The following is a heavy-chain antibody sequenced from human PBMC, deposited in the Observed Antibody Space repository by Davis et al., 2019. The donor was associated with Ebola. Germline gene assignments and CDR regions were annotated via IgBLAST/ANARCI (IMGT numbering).Heavy chain of an antibody. Sequence: GGSLRLSCAASGFTFSSYWMHWVRQAPGKGLEWVSSISSTSTYIYYEDSLKGRFTVSRDNAKNSVYLQMNSLRAEDTAVYYCARSSSDWLFPFDYWGQGTLVTVSS. J-gene: IGHJ4*02. CDR1: GFTFSSYW. V-gene: IGHV3-21*04. CDR2: ISSTSTYI. D-gene: IGHD3-9*01. CDR3: ARSSSDWLFPFDY.